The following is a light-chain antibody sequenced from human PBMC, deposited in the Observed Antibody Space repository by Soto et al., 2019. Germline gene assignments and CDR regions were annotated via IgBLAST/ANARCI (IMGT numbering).Light chain of an antibody. CDR3: MQGTHWPIT. CDR1: QSLLHSNGYYY. J-gene: IGKJ5*01. V-gene: IGKV2-28*01. Sequence: DIVMTQSPLSLPVTPGEPASISCRSSQSLLHSNGYYYLDWYLQKPGQSTQLLIYLGSNRASGVPDRFSGSGSGTDFALKISRVEAEDVGVYYCMQGTHWPITFGQWTDWR. CDR2: LGS.